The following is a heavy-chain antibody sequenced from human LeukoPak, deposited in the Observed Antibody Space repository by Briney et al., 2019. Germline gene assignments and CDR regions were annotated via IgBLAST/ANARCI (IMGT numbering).Heavy chain of an antibody. CDR3: AKDYTVTGSYFDY. Sequence: GGSLRLSCAASGFTFSSYAMSWVRQAPGKGLEWVSAMSGSGGSTYYADSVKGRFTISRDNSKNTLYLRMNSLRAEDTAVYYCAKDYTVTGSYFDYWGQGTLVTVSS. CDR1: GFTFSSYA. J-gene: IGHJ4*02. V-gene: IGHV3-23*01. CDR2: MSGSGGST. D-gene: IGHD4-17*01.